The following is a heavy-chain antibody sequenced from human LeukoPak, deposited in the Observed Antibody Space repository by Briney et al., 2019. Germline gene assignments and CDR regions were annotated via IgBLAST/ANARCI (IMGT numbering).Heavy chain of an antibody. CDR1: GLTFSSYW. CDR2: IKQDGSEK. CDR3: ARDPAPYSSSWFLDY. D-gene: IGHD6-13*01. V-gene: IGHV3-7*01. J-gene: IGHJ4*02. Sequence: SGGSLRLSCAASGLTFSSYWMSWVRQAPGKGLEWVANIKQDGSEKYYVDSVKGRFTISRDNAKNSLYLQMNSLRAEDTAVYYCARDPAPYSSSWFLDYWGQGTLVTVSS.